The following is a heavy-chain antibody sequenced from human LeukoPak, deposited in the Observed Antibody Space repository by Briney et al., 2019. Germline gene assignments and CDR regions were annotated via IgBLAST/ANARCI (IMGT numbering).Heavy chain of an antibody. J-gene: IGHJ4*02. D-gene: IGHD3-22*01. V-gene: IGHV4-39*01. Sequence: SETLSLTCTVSGGPISGSSYYWGWIRQPPGKGLEWLESLYYRGSTYYNPSLKSRVTISGDTSKSQFSLKLTSVTAADTAMYYCARQYYDSTGYYYFDHWGQGTLVTVSS. CDR3: ARQYYDSTGYYYFDH. CDR2: LYYRGST. CDR1: GGPISGSSYY.